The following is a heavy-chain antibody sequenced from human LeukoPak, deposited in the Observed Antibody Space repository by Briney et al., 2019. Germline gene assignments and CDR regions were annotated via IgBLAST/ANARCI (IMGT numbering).Heavy chain of an antibody. CDR3: ARGINIVVVVAAAITDDAFDI. J-gene: IGHJ3*02. V-gene: IGHV3-21*01. CDR2: INGSSSYI. CDR1: GFTFSSYN. D-gene: IGHD2-15*01. Sequence: PGGPLRLSCAASGFTFSSYNMNWVPQAPGKGLEWVSSINGSSSYIYYAGAVKGRFTISRDNAKNSLYLQMNSLRAEDTAVYYCARGINIVVVVAAAITDDAFDIWGQGTMVTVSS.